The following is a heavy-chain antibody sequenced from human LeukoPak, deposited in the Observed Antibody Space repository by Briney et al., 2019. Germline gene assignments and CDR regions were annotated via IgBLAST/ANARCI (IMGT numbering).Heavy chain of an antibody. D-gene: IGHD3-3*01. CDR2: ISAYNGNT. CDR3: ARQHATIFGVIITGSDY. J-gene: IGHJ4*02. Sequence: ASVKVSCKASGYTFTSYGISWVRQAPGQGLEWMGWISAYNGNTNYAQKLQGRVTMTTDTSTSTAYMELRSLRSDDTAVYYCARQHATIFGVIITGSDYWGQGTLVTVSS. CDR1: GYTFTSYG. V-gene: IGHV1-18*01.